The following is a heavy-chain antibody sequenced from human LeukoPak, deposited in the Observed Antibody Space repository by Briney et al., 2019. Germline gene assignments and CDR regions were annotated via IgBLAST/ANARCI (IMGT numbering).Heavy chain of an antibody. J-gene: IGHJ5*02. D-gene: IGHD3-10*01. CDR1: GYTFTSYG. CDR3: ARETITRGSGSYAWFDP. Sequence: GASVKVSCKASGYTFTSYGISWVRQAPGQGLEWMGWISAYNGNTNYAQKLQGRVTMTTDTSTSTAYMELRSLRSDDTAVYYCARETITRGSGSYAWFDPWGQGTLVTVSS. V-gene: IGHV1-18*01. CDR2: ISAYNGNT.